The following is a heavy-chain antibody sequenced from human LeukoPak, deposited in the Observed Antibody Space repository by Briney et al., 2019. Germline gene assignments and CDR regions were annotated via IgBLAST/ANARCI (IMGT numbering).Heavy chain of an antibody. J-gene: IGHJ4*02. CDR2: IGTAGDT. V-gene: IGHV3-13*01. CDR3: ARGPYSSGSYYFDY. CDR1: GFTFSSYD. D-gene: IGHD6-19*01. Sequence: GGSLRLSCAASGFTFSSYDMHWVRQATGKGLEWVSAIGTAGDTYYPGSVKGRFTIPRENAKNTLYLQMNSLRAEDTAVYYCARGPYSSGSYYFDYWGQGTLVTVSS.